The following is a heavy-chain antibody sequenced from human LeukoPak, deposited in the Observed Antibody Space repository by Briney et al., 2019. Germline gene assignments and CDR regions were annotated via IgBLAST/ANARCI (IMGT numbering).Heavy chain of an antibody. CDR1: GGSISSGAYY. Sequence: PSETLSLTCTVSGGSISSGAYYWNWIRQPAGKGLEWIGRVYSDGNTNYNPSLKSRVTISLDTSKNQFSLNLTSVTAADTAMYYCARAGYDFWSGYERREVFDYWGQGTLVTVSS. V-gene: IGHV4-61*02. CDR2: VYSDGNT. D-gene: IGHD3-3*01. CDR3: ARAGYDFWSGYERREVFDY. J-gene: IGHJ4*02.